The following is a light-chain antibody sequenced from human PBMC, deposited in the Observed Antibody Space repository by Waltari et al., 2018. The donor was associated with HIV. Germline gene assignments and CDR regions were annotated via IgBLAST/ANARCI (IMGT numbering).Light chain of an antibody. J-gene: IGLJ2*01. V-gene: IGLV1-40*01. CDR3: QSYDSSLTTTV. CDR1: KSNIGAGYE. CDR2: GNN. Sequence: QSVLTQPPSVSGDPGQRVTISCTGSKSNIGAGYEVHWYQQVPGTAPKLLTYGNNNRASGVPDRFSGSKSGTSASLAISGLQAEDEAEYHCQSYDSSLTTTVFGGGTKLTVL.